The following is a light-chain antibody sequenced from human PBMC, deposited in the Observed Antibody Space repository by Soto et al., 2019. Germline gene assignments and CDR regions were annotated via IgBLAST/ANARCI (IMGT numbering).Light chain of an antibody. CDR2: AAS. Sequence: DIQMTQSPSTVSASVGDGVTITCRASQPISSWLAWFRQRPGKAPELLIYAASTLHSGVPSRFSVSRSGTDSALTISSLQPEDFATYYCQQASSFPRTFGHGTRVDSK. CDR1: QPISSW. CDR3: QQASSFPRT. V-gene: IGKV1-12*01. J-gene: IGKJ3*01.